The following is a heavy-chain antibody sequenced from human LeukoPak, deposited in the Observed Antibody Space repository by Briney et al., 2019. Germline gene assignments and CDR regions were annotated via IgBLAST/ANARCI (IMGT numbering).Heavy chain of an antibody. CDR1: GFTFSSYS. CDR3: AKVVYYDFWSGETYMDV. Sequence: GGSLRLSCAASGFTFSSYSMNWVRQAPGKGLEWVSYISSSSSTIYYADSVKGRFTISRDNAKNSLYLQMNSLRAEDTAVYYCAKVVYYDFWSGETYMDVWGKGTTVTVSS. D-gene: IGHD3-3*01. V-gene: IGHV3-48*04. CDR2: ISSSSSTI. J-gene: IGHJ6*03.